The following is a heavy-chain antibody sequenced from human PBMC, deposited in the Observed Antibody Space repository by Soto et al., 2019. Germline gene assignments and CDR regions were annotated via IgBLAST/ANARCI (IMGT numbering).Heavy chain of an antibody. CDR3: ARANYFDSSGPFDY. CDR2: IYYSGST. CDR1: GGSISSYY. D-gene: IGHD3-22*01. V-gene: IGHV4-59*12. J-gene: IGHJ4*02. Sequence: SETLSLTCTVSGGSISSYYWSWIRQPPGKGLEWIGYIYYSGSTNYNPSLESRVTLSVDTSRKQFSLKVSSVTAADTAVYYCARANYFDSSGPFDYWGPGTLVTV.